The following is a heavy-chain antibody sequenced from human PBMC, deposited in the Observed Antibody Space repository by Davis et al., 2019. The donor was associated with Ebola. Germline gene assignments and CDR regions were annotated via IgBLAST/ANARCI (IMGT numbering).Heavy chain of an antibody. V-gene: IGHV3-74*01. CDR1: GFTFSSYW. CDR3: ARGESTDSFYYYYGMDV. D-gene: IGHD4-17*01. CDR2: INSDGSST. Sequence: GESLKISCAASGFTFSSYWMHWVRQAPGKGLVWVSRINSDGSSTSYADSVKGRFTISRDNAKNTLYLQMNSLRAEDTAVYYCARGESTDSFYYYYGMDVWGQGTTVTVSS. J-gene: IGHJ6*02.